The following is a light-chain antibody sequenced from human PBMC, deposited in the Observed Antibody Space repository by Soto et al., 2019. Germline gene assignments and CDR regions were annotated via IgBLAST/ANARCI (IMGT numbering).Light chain of an antibody. CDR1: QSISSW. Sequence: DIQMTQSPSTLSASVGARVPITCRASQSISSWLAWYQQQPGEAPKLLIYDASALPRGVPSRFSGSGSGTEFSLTISNLQPDDCATYYCQQYENYWTFGQGTKVDI. J-gene: IGKJ1*01. V-gene: IGKV1-5*01. CDR3: QQYENYWT. CDR2: DAS.